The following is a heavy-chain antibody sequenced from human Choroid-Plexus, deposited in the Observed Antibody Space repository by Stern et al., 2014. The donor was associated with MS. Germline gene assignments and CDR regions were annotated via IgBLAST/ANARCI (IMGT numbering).Heavy chain of an antibody. CDR2: INPNTGGT. CDR3: ARDQRGITIFGVVTDYYYLGMDV. V-gene: IGHV1-2*07. J-gene: IGHJ6*02. CDR1: GYIFTGYY. D-gene: IGHD3-3*01. Sequence: QVQLVQSGAEVKKLGASVKVSCKTSGYIFTGYYIHWVRQAPGQGLEWMAWINPNTGGTKYAHKFQGRVTMSRDTSISTAYVELSSLTSDDTAVYYCARDQRGITIFGVVTDYYYLGMDVWGQGTTVTVSS.